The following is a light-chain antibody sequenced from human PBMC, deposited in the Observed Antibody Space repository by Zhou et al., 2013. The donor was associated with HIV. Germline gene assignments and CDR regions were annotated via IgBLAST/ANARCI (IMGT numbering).Light chain of an antibody. V-gene: IGKV1-16*01. CDR1: HNIRTS. CDR2: DAS. Sequence: DIQMTQSPSSLSASVGDRVTISCRASHNIRTSLSWYQHKSGKAPRLLVYDASSLQSGVPSRFSGSGSGTEFTLTISSLQPDDFATYFCQQYNSYPITFGQGTRLEIK. J-gene: IGKJ5*01. CDR3: QQYNSYPIT.